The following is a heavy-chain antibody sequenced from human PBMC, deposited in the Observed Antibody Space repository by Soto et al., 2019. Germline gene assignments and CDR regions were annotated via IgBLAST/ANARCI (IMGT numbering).Heavy chain of an antibody. CDR1: GFTFSSYA. Sequence: QVQLVESGGGVVQPGRSLRLSCAASGFTFSSYAMNWVRQAPGKGLEWVAVISYDGSNKYYADSVKGRFTISRDNSKNTLYLQMNSLRAEDTAVYYCARAGCDGGRCYTLVGLRYGMDVWGQGTTVTVSS. V-gene: IGHV3-30-3*01. J-gene: IGHJ6*02. CDR3: ARAGCDGGRCYTLVGLRYGMDV. CDR2: ISYDGSNK. D-gene: IGHD2-15*01.